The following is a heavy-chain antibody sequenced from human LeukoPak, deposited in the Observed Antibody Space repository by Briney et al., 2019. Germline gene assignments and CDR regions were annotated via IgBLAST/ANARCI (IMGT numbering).Heavy chain of an antibody. J-gene: IGHJ4*02. CDR3: ARMATRGVNPYFDY. V-gene: IGHV2-70*04. Sequence: SGPALVKPTQTLTLTCTFSGFSLSTSGMRVSWIRQPPGKALEWLALIDWDDDKFYSTSLKTRLTISKDTSKNQVVLTMTNMDPVDTATYYCARMATRGVNPYFDYWGQGTLVTVSS. D-gene: IGHD3-10*01. CDR2: IDWDDDK. CDR1: GFSLSTSGMR.